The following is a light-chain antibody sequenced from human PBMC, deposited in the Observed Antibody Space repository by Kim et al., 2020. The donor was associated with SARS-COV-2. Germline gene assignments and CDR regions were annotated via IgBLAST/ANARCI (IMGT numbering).Light chain of an antibody. CDR1: SGHSSYA. V-gene: IGLV4-69*01. CDR2: LNSDGSH. Sequence: QLVLTQSPSASASLGASVKLTCTLSSGHSSYAIAWHQQQPEKGPRYLMKLNSDGSHSKGDGIPDRFSGSGSGAERYLTISSLQSEDEADYYCQTWGTGIYWVFGGGTQLTVL. CDR3: QTWGTGIYWV. J-gene: IGLJ3*02.